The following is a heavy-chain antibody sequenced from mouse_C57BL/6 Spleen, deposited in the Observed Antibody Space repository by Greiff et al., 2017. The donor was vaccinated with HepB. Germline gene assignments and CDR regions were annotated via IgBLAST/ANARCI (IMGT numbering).Heavy chain of an antibody. CDR1: GFTFSDYG. D-gene: IGHD2-4*01. CDR3: ARPGLRPREIFAY. V-gene: IGHV5-17*01. CDR2: ISSGSSTI. Sequence: EVKLVESGGGLVKPGGSLKLSCAASGFTFSDYGMHWVRQAPEKGLEWVAYISSGSSTIYYADTVKGRFTISRDNAKNTLFLQMTSLRSEDTAMYYCARPGLRPREIFAYWGQGTLVTVSA. J-gene: IGHJ3*01.